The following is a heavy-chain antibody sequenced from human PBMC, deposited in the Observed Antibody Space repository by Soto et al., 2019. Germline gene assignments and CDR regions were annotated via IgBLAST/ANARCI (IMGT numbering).Heavy chain of an antibody. D-gene: IGHD1-7*01. CDR1: GGTFSSYA. Sequence: SVKVSCKASGGTFSSYAISWVRQAPGQGLEWMGGIIPIFGTANYAQKFQGRVTITADESTSTAYMELSSLRSEDTAVYYCAGSPPGTTKDYYYYGMDVWGQGTTVTVSS. V-gene: IGHV1-69*13. CDR2: IIPIFGTA. J-gene: IGHJ6*02. CDR3: AGSPPGTTKDYYYYGMDV.